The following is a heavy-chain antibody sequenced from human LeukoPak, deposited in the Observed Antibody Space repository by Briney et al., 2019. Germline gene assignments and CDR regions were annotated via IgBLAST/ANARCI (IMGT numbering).Heavy chain of an antibody. CDR3: ARTKYCSGGSCYSGSLDY. CDR1: GGSFSGYY. CDR2: INHSGST. J-gene: IGHJ4*02. Sequence: ASKTLSLTCAVYGGSFSGYYWSWIRQPPGKGLEWIGEINHSGSTNYNPSLKSRVTISVDTSKNQFSLKLSSVTAADTAVYYCARTKYCSGGSCYSGSLDYWGQGTLVTVSS. D-gene: IGHD2-15*01. V-gene: IGHV4-34*01.